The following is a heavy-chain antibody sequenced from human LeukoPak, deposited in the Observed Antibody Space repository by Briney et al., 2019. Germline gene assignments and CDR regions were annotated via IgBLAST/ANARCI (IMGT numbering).Heavy chain of an antibody. CDR2: ISGSGGST. D-gene: IGHD5-12*01. CDR1: GFNFSDYS. J-gene: IGHJ4*02. Sequence: GGSLRLSCAASGFNFSDYSMSWVRQAPGKGLEWVSAISGSGGSTYYADSVKGRFTISRDNSKNTLYLQMNSLRAEDTAVYYCAKGHHSGYIQGDYWGQGTLVTVSS. V-gene: IGHV3-23*01. CDR3: AKGHHSGYIQGDY.